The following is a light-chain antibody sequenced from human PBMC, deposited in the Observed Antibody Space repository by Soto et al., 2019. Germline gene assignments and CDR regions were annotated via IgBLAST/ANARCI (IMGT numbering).Light chain of an antibody. Sequence: EKVMTQSPATLSVSPGDGATLSCRASQSVGSNLAWFQQKPAQAPRLLIYGVSTRATGIPARFSGSGSGTEFTLTISSLQSEDVAVYYCEQYYNWPRTFGQGTKLESK. CDR3: EQYYNWPRT. V-gene: IGKV3-15*01. CDR2: GVS. J-gene: IGKJ2*01. CDR1: QSVGSN.